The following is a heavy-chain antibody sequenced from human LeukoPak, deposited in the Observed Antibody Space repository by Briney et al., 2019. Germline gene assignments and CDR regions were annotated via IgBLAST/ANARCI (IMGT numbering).Heavy chain of an antibody. D-gene: IGHD6-19*01. V-gene: IGHV3-7*01. CDR2: IKQDGSDK. CDR3: AKALTSGWYLDAFNI. J-gene: IGHJ3*02. CDR1: GFTFSTSW. Sequence: PGGSLRLSCAASGFTFSTSWMTWVRQAPGKGLEWVANIKQDGSDKYYMDSVKGRFTISRDNSKNTLFLEMNSLRAEDTAVYYCAKALTSGWYLDAFNIWGQGTMVTVSS.